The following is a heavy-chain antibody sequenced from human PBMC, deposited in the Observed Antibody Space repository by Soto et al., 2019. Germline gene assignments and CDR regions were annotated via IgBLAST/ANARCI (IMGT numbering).Heavy chain of an antibody. V-gene: IGHV1-46*01. CDR3: ARESGYYYGSGSTNWFDP. CDR1: GYTFTSYY. D-gene: IGHD3-10*01. J-gene: IGHJ5*02. CDR2: INPSGGST. Sequence: ASVKVSCKASGYTFTSYYMHWVRQAPGQGLEWMGIINPSGGSTSYAQKFQGRVTMTRDTSTSTVYTELSSLRSEDTAVYYCARESGYYYGSGSTNWFDPWGQGTLVTVSS.